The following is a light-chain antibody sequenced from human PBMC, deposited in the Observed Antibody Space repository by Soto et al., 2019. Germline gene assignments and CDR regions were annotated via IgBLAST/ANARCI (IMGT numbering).Light chain of an antibody. V-gene: IGKV1-5*01. Sequence: DIQMTQSPSTLSASVGDRVTITCRASQSVSTYLAWYQQKPGEAPKLLIYDASSLQTGVPSRFSGSGSGTEFSLSISSLQPDDFATYYCQQYSSYSAWTFGEGTKVDIK. CDR1: QSVSTY. CDR2: DAS. J-gene: IGKJ1*01. CDR3: QQYSSYSAWT.